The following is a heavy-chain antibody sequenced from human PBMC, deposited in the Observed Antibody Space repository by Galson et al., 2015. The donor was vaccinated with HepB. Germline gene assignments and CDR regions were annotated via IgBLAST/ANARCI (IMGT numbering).Heavy chain of an antibody. V-gene: IGHV3-48*04. CDR3: ARARGGSSWYPGAGFGY. J-gene: IGHJ4*02. Sequence: SLRLSCAASGFTFSSYRMNWVRQAPGKGLEWVSYISSSSSTIYYADSVKGRFTISRDNAKNSLYLQMNSLRAEDTAVYYCARARGGSSWYPGAGFGYWGQGTLVTVSS. D-gene: IGHD6-13*01. CDR1: GFTFSSYR. CDR2: ISSSSSTI.